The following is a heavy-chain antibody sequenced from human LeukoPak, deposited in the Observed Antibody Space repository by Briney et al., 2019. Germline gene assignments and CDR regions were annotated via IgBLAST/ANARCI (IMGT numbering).Heavy chain of an antibody. Sequence: LAGGSLRLSCAASGFTFADFGMSWVRQDPGKGLEWVSGIDWNGGGTHYADSVKGRFIISRDNAKNSLYLQMNSLRAEDTALYYCARYDDNNYVGYYDHWGQGTLVTVSS. J-gene: IGHJ4*02. V-gene: IGHV3-20*04. CDR2: IDWNGGGT. CDR3: ARYDDNNYVGYYDH. D-gene: IGHD4-11*01. CDR1: GFTFADFG.